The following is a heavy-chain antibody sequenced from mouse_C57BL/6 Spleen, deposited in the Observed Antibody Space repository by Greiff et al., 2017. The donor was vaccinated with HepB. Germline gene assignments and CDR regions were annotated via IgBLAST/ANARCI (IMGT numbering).Heavy chain of an antibody. V-gene: IGHV1-64*01. Sequence: QVQLQQPGTELVKPGASVKLSCKASGYTFTSYWMHWVKQRPGQGLEWIGMIHPNSGSTNYNEKVKSKATLTVDKSSSTAYMQLSSLTSEDSAVYYCARRTLYYSNYGYYFDYWGQGTTLTVSS. CDR1: GYTFTSYW. J-gene: IGHJ2*01. D-gene: IGHD2-5*01. CDR3: ARRTLYYSNYGYYFDY. CDR2: IHPNSGST.